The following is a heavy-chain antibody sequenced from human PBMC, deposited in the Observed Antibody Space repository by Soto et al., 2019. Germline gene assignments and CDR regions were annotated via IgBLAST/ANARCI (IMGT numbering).Heavy chain of an antibody. CDR2: IDPTDSYT. D-gene: IGHD3-22*01. J-gene: IGHJ4*02. V-gene: IGHV5-10-1*01. Sequence: PGESQKSSCQACGYRFTSYWISWVRQKTGKGLECMGRIDPTDSYTDYGPSFEGHVTMSVDRSINTAYLEWSSLKASDSAMYYCARLTLAQDSSGYHIFDYWGRGTLVTVSS. CDR1: GYRFTSYW. CDR3: ARLTLAQDSSGYHIFDY.